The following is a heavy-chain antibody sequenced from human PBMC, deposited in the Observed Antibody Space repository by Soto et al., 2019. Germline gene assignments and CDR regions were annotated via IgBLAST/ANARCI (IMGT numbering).Heavy chain of an antibody. CDR2: IYYSGST. J-gene: IGHJ4*02. CDR1: GGSISSGDYY. CDR3: ARVPGYGDRTIGYYFDY. D-gene: IGHD4-17*01. Sequence: PSETLSLTCTVSGGSISSGDYYWSWIRQPPGKGLEWIGYIYYSGSTYYNPSLKSRVTISVDTSKNQFSLKLSSVTAADTAVYYCARVPGYGDRTIGYYFDYWGQGTLVTVSS. V-gene: IGHV4-30-4*01.